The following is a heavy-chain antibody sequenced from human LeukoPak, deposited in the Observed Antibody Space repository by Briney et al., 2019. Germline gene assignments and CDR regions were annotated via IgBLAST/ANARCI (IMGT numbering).Heavy chain of an antibody. V-gene: IGHV3-64*01. CDR3: ARDPGSGSYHYYFDC. D-gene: IGHD1-26*01. Sequence: PGGSLRLSCAASGFTFSSYAMHWVRQAPGKGLDYVSAISSNGGSTYYANSVKGRFTISRDNSKNTLYLQMGSLRAEDMAVYYCARDPGSGSYHYYFDCWGQGTLVTVSS. CDR1: GFTFSSYA. J-gene: IGHJ4*02. CDR2: ISSNGGST.